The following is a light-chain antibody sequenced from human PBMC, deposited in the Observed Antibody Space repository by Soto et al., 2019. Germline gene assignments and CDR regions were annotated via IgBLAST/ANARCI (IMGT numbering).Light chain of an antibody. CDR2: DAS. Sequence: IQMTQSPSTLSASVGDTVTITCRASQTISVSLAWYRQKPGKAPNLLIYDASTLQEGVPSRFSGSGSGTEFTLTVTRLQPDVFATYFGQQYDKYSTFGHGTKVDVK. J-gene: IGKJ1*01. CDR3: QQYDKYST. CDR1: QTISVS. V-gene: IGKV1-5*01.